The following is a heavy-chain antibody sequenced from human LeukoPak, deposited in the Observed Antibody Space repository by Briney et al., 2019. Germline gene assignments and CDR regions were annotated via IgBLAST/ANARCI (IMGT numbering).Heavy chain of an antibody. V-gene: IGHV4-38-2*02. CDR3: ARAFAYSNYYWFDP. Sequence: SETLSLTCTVSGYSISSGYFWGWIRQPPGRGLEWIGNIYHSGSTYYNPSLKSRVTISVDTSKNQFSLKLSSVTAADTAVYYCARAFAYSNYYWFDPWGQGTLVTVSS. CDR2: IYHSGST. J-gene: IGHJ5*02. D-gene: IGHD4-11*01. CDR1: GYSISSGYF.